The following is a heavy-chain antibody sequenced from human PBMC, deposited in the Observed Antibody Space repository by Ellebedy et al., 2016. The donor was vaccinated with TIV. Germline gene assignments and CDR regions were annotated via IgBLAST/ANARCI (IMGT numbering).Heavy chain of an antibody. V-gene: IGHV4-39*01. CDR3: ARGGYCSGGSCYVHYWYFDL. Sequence: SETLSLTXTVSGGSISSSSYYWGWIRQPPGKGLEWIGSIYYSGSTYYNPSLKSRVTISVDTSKNQFSLKLSSVTAADTAVYYCARGGYCSGGSCYVHYWYFDLWGRGTLVTVSS. CDR1: GGSISSSSYY. CDR2: IYYSGST. D-gene: IGHD2-15*01. J-gene: IGHJ2*01.